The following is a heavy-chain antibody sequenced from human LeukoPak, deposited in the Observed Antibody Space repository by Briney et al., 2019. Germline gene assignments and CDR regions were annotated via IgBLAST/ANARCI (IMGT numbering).Heavy chain of an antibody. J-gene: IGHJ4*02. CDR2: IYYSGST. D-gene: IGHD2-2*01. CDR3: ARQGDVVVPAASYYFDY. Sequence: MASETLSLTCTVSGGSISSSSYYWGWIRQPPGKGLEWIGSIYYSGSTYYNPSLKSRVTISVDTSKNQFSLKLSSVTAADTAVYYCARQGDVVVPAASYYFDYWGQGTLVTVSS. V-gene: IGHV4-39*01. CDR1: GGSISSSSYY.